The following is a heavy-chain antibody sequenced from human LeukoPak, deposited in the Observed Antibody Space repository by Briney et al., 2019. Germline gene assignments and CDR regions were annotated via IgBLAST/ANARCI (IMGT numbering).Heavy chain of an antibody. CDR3: ARTYSSGWYFDY. CDR1: GFTFSSYA. V-gene: IGHV3-30*04. Sequence: GGSLRLSCAASGFTFSSYAMHWVRQAPGKGLEWVAVISYDGSNKYYANSVKGRFTISRDNSKNTLYLQMNSLRAEDTAVYYCARTYSSGWYFDYWGQGTLVTVSS. CDR2: ISYDGSNK. J-gene: IGHJ4*02. D-gene: IGHD6-19*01.